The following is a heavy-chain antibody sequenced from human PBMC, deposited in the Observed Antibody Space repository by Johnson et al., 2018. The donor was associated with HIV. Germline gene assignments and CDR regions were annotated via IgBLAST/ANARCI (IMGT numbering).Heavy chain of an antibody. CDR1: GFTVSSNY. J-gene: IGHJ3*02. D-gene: IGHD6-13*01. V-gene: IGHV3-53*01. Sequence: VQLVESGGGLVQPGGSLRLSCAASGFTVSSNYMSWVRQAPGTGLEWVSVIYSGGSTYYADPVKGRFTISRDNSKNTLYLQMNSLRAEDTAVYYCARNWAAGIAAATMWWHAFDIWGQGTMVTVSS. CDR3: ARNWAAGIAAATMWWHAFDI. CDR2: IYSGGST.